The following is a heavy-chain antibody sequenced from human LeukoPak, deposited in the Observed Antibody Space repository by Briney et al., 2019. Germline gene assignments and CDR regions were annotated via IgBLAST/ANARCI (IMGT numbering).Heavy chain of an antibody. CDR2: INWST. V-gene: IGHV4-59*01. D-gene: IGHD1-26*01. CDR3: AREIGTYPYYFEY. J-gene: IGHJ4*02. CDR1: GGSISSYY. Sequence: SETLPLTCTVSGGSISSYYWSWIRQPPGKGLEWIGYINWSTNYNPSLKSRVTISVDTSKNQFSLKLNSVTAADTAVYFCAREIGTYPYYFEYWGQGTLVTVSS.